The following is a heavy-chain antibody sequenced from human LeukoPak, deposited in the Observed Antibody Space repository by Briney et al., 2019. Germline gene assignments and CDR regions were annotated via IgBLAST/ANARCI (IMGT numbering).Heavy chain of an antibody. CDR1: GFTFSSYW. CDR3: ARDAGYCSGGSCPLVANAFDI. J-gene: IGHJ3*02. Sequence: GGSLRLSCAASGFTFSSYWMSWVRQAPGKGLEWVANIKQDGSEKYYVDSVKGRFTISRDNAKNSLYLQMNSLRAEDTAVYYCARDAGYCSGGSCPLVANAFDIWAKGQWSPSLQ. CDR2: IKQDGSEK. D-gene: IGHD2-15*01. V-gene: IGHV3-7*01.